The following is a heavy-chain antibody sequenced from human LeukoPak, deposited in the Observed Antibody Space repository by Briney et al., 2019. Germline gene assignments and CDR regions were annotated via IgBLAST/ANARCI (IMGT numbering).Heavy chain of an antibody. J-gene: IGHJ4*02. CDR1: GYSISSGYY. D-gene: IGHD3-16*01. Sequence: SSETLSLTCTVSGYSISSGYYWGWIRQPPGKGLEWIGSIYHSGSTYYNPSLKSRVTISVDTSKNQFSLKLSSVTAADTAVYYCTRGGTDALSYWGQGTLVTVSS. CDR2: IYHSGST. V-gene: IGHV4-38-2*02. CDR3: TRGGTDALSY.